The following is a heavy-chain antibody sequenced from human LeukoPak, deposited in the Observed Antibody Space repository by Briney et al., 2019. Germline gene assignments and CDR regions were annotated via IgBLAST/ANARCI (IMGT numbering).Heavy chain of an antibody. CDR3: AKAYCSSTSCYTGGVYYFDY. V-gene: IGHV1-69*13. Sequence: GASVKVSCKASGGTFSSYAISWVRQAPGQGLEWMGRIIPIFGTANYAQKFQGRVTITADESTSTAYMELSSLRSEDTAVYYRAKAYCSSTSCYTGGVYYFDYWGQGTLVTVSS. CDR2: IIPIFGTA. D-gene: IGHD2-2*02. CDR1: GGTFSSYA. J-gene: IGHJ4*02.